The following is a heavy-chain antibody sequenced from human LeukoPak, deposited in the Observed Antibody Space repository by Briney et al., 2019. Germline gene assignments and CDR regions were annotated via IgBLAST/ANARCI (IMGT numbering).Heavy chain of an antibody. J-gene: IGHJ4*02. CDR1: GGSISSYF. Sequence: SETLSLTCTVSGGSISSYFWSWIRQPPGRGLEYIGHVYYSGNADYNPSLKSRVTMSVDTSKNQFSLRLNSVTAADTAVYYCARWYCSTTTCYYLDHWGQGTLVTVSS. V-gene: IGHV4-59*01. CDR3: ARWYCSTTTCYYLDH. CDR2: VYYSGNA. D-gene: IGHD2-2*01.